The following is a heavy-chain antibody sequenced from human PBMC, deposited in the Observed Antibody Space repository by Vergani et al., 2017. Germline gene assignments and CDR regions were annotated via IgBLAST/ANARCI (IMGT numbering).Heavy chain of an antibody. D-gene: IGHD5-12*01. V-gene: IGHV3-23*01. J-gene: IGHJ4*02. CDR2: VSGSSTTP. CDR1: GFSFPGYA. CDR3: TDGCVGYTGYFFDY. Sequence: EVQLLESGGGLVQPGGSLRLSCEASGFSFPGYAMSWVRQAPGKGLEWVSSVSGSSTTPYYADSVKGRFIISRDNSKNTLHLQMNSLRADDTAVYYCTDGCVGYTGYFFDYWGQGTLATVSS.